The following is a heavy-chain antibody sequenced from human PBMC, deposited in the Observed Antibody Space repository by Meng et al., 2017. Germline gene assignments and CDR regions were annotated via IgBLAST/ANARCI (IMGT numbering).Heavy chain of an antibody. V-gene: IGHV1-69*13. Sequence: SVKVSCKASGGTFSSYAISWVRQAPGQGLEWMGGIIPTFGTANYAQKFQGRVTITADESTSTAYMELSSLRSEDTAVYYCARVSDSENSGHDFYWYFDLWGRGTLVTVSS. CDR3: ARVSDSENSGHDFYWYFDL. CDR1: GGTFSSYA. J-gene: IGHJ2*01. CDR2: IIPTFGTA. D-gene: IGHD5-12*01.